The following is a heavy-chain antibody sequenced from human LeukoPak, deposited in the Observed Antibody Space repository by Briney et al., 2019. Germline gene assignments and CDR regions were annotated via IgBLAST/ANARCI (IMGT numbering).Heavy chain of an antibody. CDR1: GYSFTGYY. D-gene: IGHD3-16*01. Sequence: ASVKVSCKASGYSFTGYYMHWVRQAPGQGLEWMGWINPYSGGTNYAQKFQGRVTMTRDTSISTAYMELSRLRSDDTAVYYCARVGGYYYYMDVWGKGTTVTVSS. V-gene: IGHV1-2*02. CDR3: ARVGGYYYYMDV. CDR2: INPYSGGT. J-gene: IGHJ6*03.